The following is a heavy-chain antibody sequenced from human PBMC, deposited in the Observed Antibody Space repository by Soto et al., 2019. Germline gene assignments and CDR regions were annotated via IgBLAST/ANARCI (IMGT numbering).Heavy chain of an antibody. J-gene: IGHJ4*02. Sequence: QVQLVQSGAEVKKLGASVKVSCKASGYTFTAHYIYWVRQAPGQGLEWVGWINPNSGDTNYAQRFQGWVTMTGDTSVSTAYMDLTRLRSDDTAVYYCARGGYTYGYGLDYWGQGTLVTVSS. D-gene: IGHD5-18*01. CDR1: GYTFTAHY. CDR3: ARGGYTYGYGLDY. CDR2: INPNSGDT. V-gene: IGHV1-2*04.